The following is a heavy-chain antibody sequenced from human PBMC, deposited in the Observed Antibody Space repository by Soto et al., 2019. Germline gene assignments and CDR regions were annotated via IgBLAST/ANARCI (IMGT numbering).Heavy chain of an antibody. CDR1: GFTFDDYA. J-gene: IGHJ4*02. CDR3: AKDSYLRFGELTKTLDY. V-gene: IGHV3-9*01. CDR2: ISWNSGSI. Sequence: GGSLRLSCAASGFTFDDYAMHWVRQAPGKGLEWVSGISWNSGSIGYADSVKGRFTISRDNAKNSLYLQMNSLRAEDTALYYCAKDSYLRFGELTKTLDYWGQGTLVTVSS. D-gene: IGHD3-10*01.